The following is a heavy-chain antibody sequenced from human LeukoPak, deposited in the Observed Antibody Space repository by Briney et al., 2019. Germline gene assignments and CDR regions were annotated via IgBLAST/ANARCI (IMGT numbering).Heavy chain of an antibody. Sequence: GGSLRLSCAASGFTFSSYEMNWFRQAPGKGLEWVSYISSRGSTIYYADSVKGRFTISRDNAKNSLYLQMNSLRAEDTAVYYCARVCGSPHCGDYWGQGTLVTVSS. J-gene: IGHJ4*02. CDR2: ISSRGSTI. CDR1: GFTFSSYE. V-gene: IGHV3-48*03. D-gene: IGHD1-26*01. CDR3: ARVCGSPHCGDY.